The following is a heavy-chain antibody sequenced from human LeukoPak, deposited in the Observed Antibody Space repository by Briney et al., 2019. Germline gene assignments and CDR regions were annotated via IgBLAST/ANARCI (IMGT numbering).Heavy chain of an antibody. CDR3: AKDASDTGYYFDY. CDR1: GFTFSSYA. CDR2: IIGSGVTT. D-gene: IGHD1-14*01. Sequence: GGSLRLSCAGSGFTFSSYAMSWARQAPGKGQEWVPTIIGSGVTTYYADSVKGRFTISRDNSKNTLYLQVNSLRAEDTAVYYCAKDASDTGYYFDYWGQGTLVTVSS. V-gene: IGHV3-23*01. J-gene: IGHJ4*02.